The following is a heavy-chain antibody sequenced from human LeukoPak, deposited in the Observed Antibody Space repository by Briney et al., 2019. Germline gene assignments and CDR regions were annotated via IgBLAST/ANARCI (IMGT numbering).Heavy chain of an antibody. CDR1: GFTFSNYW. CDR3: ARDKKSGESSEIDY. Sequence: GGSLRLSCAASGFTFSNYWVHWVRQAPGKGLVWVSRINRDGSTTKYADFVKGRFTVSRDNAKNTLNLQMNSLRAEDTAVYYCARDKKSGESSEIDYWGQGTLVTVSS. D-gene: IGHD3-10*01. J-gene: IGHJ4*02. CDR2: INRDGSTT. V-gene: IGHV3-74*03.